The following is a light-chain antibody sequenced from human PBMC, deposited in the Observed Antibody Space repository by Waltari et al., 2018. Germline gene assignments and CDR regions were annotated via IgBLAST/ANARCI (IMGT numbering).Light chain of an antibody. CDR3: SSRNGRASQVV. CDR2: GKE. CDR1: SLRTSY. V-gene: IGLV3-19*01. J-gene: IGLJ2*01. Sequence: SSGLTQDPAVSVALGQTIRITCRGDSLRTSYASWYQVKTGQAPVLVMFGKEKRPSGVPDRISGESSETTSSLFITGAQAEDEADYYCSSRNGRASQVVFAGGTKVTVL.